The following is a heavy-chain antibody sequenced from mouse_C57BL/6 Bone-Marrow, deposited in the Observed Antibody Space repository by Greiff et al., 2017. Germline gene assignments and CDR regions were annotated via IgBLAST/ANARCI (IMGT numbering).Heavy chain of an antibody. Sequence: VQLQQPGAELVKPGASVKMSCKASGYTFTSYWITWVKQRPGQGLEWIGDIYPGSGSTNYNEKFKSKATLTVATSSSTAYMQLSSLTSEDSAVYYCATQLLRQYYFDYWGQGTTLTVSS. CDR3: ATQLLRQYYFDY. CDR2: IYPGSGST. D-gene: IGHD1-1*01. V-gene: IGHV1-55*01. J-gene: IGHJ2*01. CDR1: GYTFTSYW.